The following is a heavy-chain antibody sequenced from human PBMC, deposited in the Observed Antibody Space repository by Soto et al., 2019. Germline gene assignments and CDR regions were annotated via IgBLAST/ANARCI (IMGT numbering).Heavy chain of an antibody. Sequence: GGSLRLSCAASGFTFSSYLMSWVRQAPGKGLEWVSAITDSGGSTYYADSVKGRFTISRDNSKNTLSLQMNSLRAEDTVVYYCAKDLVEVAAVGVDYWGQGTRVTVSS. CDR1: GFTFSSYL. CDR2: ITDSGGST. J-gene: IGHJ4*02. CDR3: AKDLVEVAAVGVDY. D-gene: IGHD6-13*01. V-gene: IGHV3-23*01.